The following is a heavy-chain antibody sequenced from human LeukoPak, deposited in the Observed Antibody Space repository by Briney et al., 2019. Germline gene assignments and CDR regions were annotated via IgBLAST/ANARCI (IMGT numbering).Heavy chain of an antibody. Sequence: GGSLRLSCAASGFTFSSYEINWVRQAPGKGLEWVSYISSSGSTIYYADSVKGRFTISRDNAKNSLYLQMNSLRAEDTAVYYCARRHYYDSSGYSFDYWGQGTLVTVSS. CDR3: ARRHYYDSSGYSFDY. CDR1: GFTFSSYE. D-gene: IGHD3-22*01. V-gene: IGHV3-48*03. J-gene: IGHJ4*02. CDR2: ISSSGSTI.